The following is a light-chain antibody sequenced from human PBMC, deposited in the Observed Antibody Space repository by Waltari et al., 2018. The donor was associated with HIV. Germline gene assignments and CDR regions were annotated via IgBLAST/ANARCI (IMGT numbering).Light chain of an antibody. CDR2: KAS. Sequence: DVQMTQSPSTLSASVGDIVTITCRASQSFSSWLAWYQQKPGKAPKLLIYKASTLESGVPSRFSGSGSGTEFTLTISSLQPDDFATYYCQQYNSYPWTFGQGTKVEIK. CDR1: QSFSSW. V-gene: IGKV1-5*03. J-gene: IGKJ1*01. CDR3: QQYNSYPWT.